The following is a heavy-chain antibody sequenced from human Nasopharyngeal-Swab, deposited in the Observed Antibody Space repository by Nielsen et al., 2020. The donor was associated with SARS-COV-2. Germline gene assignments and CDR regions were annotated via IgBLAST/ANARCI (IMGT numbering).Heavy chain of an antibody. D-gene: IGHD2-2*01. CDR2: ISYDGSNK. CDR3: AKGSRSSTGVRYFDY. Sequence: GESLKISCAASGFTFSSYGMHWVRQAPGKGLEWVAVISYDGSNKYYADSVKGRFTISRDNSKNTLYLQMNSLRVEDTAVYYCAKGSRSSTGVRYFDYWGQGTLVTVSS. J-gene: IGHJ4*02. CDR1: GFTFSSYG. V-gene: IGHV3-30*18.